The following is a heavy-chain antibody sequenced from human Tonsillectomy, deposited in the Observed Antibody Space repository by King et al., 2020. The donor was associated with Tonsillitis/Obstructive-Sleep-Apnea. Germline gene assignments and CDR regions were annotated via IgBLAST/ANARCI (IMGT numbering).Heavy chain of an antibody. Sequence: QLVQSGAEVKKPGESLKISCKGSGYIFTTYWIGWVRQMPGKGLEWMGIIHPGDSDTRYSPSFQGQVTISADKYISTAYLQWSSLKASDTAMYYCARLTMVRGVHNWFDPWGQGTLVTVSS. CDR2: IHPGDSDT. V-gene: IGHV5-51*01. J-gene: IGHJ5*02. CDR1: GYIFTTYW. CDR3: ARLTMVRGVHNWFDP. D-gene: IGHD3-10*01.